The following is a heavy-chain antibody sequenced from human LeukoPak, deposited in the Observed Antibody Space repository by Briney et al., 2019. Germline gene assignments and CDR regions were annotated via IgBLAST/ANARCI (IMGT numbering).Heavy chain of an antibody. CDR3: TTPRLVLYGMDV. CDR1: GFTVSNAW. CDR2: IKSKTDGGTT. D-gene: IGHD6-6*01. Sequence: GGSLRLSCAASGFTVSNAWMSWVRQAPGKGLEWVGRIKSKTDGGTTAYAAFVKGRFTISRDDSRNTLSLQMNSLKSEDTAVYYCTTPRLVLYGMDVWGQGTTVTVSS. V-gene: IGHV3-15*01. J-gene: IGHJ6*02.